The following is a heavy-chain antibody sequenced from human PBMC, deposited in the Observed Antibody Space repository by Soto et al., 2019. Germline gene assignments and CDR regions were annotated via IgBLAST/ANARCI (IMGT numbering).Heavy chain of an antibody. J-gene: IGHJ3*02. D-gene: IGHD5-18*01. CDR1: GFTFSSYS. CDR2: TSSGSTYI. Sequence: SGGSLRLSCSASGFTFSSYSMNWVRQAPGKGLEWVSSTSSGSTYIYYADSVKGRFTISRDNSKNTLYLQMNSLRAEDTAVYYCAREMRRYSYGSDAFDIWGQGTMVTVSS. CDR3: AREMRRYSYGSDAFDI. V-gene: IGHV3-21*01.